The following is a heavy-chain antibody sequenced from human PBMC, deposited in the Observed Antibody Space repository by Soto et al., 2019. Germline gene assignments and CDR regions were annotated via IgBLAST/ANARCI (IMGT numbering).Heavy chain of an antibody. J-gene: IGHJ5*02. CDR3: AGGTGPGWVDP. CDR1: GYSFSDNG. V-gene: IGHV1-18*04. CDR2: ISNYNGHT. D-gene: IGHD7-27*01. Sequence: QIQLVQSGPEVMKPGASVKVSCKASGYSFSDNGISWLRQAPGHGLEWMGWISNYNGHTKYSQNIQDRVTMTSDTSTSTAYMELRSLRSDDTAVYYCAGGTGPGWVDPWGQGTLVTVSS.